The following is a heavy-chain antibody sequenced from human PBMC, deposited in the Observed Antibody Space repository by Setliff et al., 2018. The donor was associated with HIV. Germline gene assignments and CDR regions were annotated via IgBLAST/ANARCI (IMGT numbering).Heavy chain of an antibody. CDR1: GGSISISD. Sequence: SETLSLTCTVSGGSISISDWSWIRQPPGKGLEWIGCIYTSGNTNYDPSLKSRVTISVDTSKNQFSLKPASVTAADTAVYFCARRPDWFDPWGQGTLVTVSS. V-gene: IGHV4-4*09. J-gene: IGHJ5*02. CDR2: IYTSGNT. CDR3: ARRPDWFDP.